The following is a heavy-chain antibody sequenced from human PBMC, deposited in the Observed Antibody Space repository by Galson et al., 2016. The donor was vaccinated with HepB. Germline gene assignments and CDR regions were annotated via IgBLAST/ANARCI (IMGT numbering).Heavy chain of an antibody. V-gene: IGHV1-69*13. CDR3: ARDGYSSGWDRDGY. CDR1: GGTFSTYA. J-gene: IGHJ4*02. Sequence: SVKVSCKASGGTFSTYAINWVRQAPGQGLEWMGGIIPMWDTTNYAQKFQGRLTITADESTRTAFMDLSSLRSEDTAMYYCARDGYSSGWDRDGYWGQGTLVTVSS. D-gene: IGHD6-19*01. CDR2: IIPMWDTT.